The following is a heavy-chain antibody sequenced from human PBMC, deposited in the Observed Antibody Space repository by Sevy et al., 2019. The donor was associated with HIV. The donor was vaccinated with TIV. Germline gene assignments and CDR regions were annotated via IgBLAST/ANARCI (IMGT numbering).Heavy chain of an antibody. CDR2: INPNSGGSGGT. J-gene: IGHJ4*02. CDR3: ARGALFSPGYYSDY. CDR1: RYSFTAYF. V-gene: IGHV1-2*06. D-gene: IGHD3-9*01. Sequence: ASVKVSCKTSRYSFTAYFIHWVRQAPGEGLEWMGRINPNSGGSGGTNYAQKFQGRVTMTSDTSISTAYMELTRLRSDDTAVYYCARGALFSPGYYSDYWGQGTLVTVSS.